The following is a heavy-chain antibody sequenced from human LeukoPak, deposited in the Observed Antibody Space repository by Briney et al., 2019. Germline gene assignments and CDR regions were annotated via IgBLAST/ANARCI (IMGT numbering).Heavy chain of an antibody. CDR1: GFIFSSYA. CDR3: AKDLGQEYSGYGFDY. Sequence: GGSLRLSYAASGFIFSSYAMNWVRQAPEKGLEWVSTISGSGGYTYYADSVKGRFTISRDNSKNTLYLQMNSLRAEDTAIYYCAKDLGQEYSGYGFDYWGQGTLVTVSS. CDR2: ISGSGGYT. D-gene: IGHD5-12*01. J-gene: IGHJ4*02. V-gene: IGHV3-23*01.